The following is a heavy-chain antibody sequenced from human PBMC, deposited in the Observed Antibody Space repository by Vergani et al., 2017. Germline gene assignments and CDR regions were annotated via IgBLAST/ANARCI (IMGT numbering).Heavy chain of an antibody. D-gene: IGHD1-7*01. CDR1: GGSISSSSYY. CDR2: IYYSGST. V-gene: IGHV4-39*01. J-gene: IGHJ4*02. CDR3: ARSGGVPGTTEYYFDY. Sequence: QLQLQESGPGLVKPSETLSLTCTVSGGSISSSSYYWGWIRQPPGKGLEWIGSIYYSGSTYYNPSLKSRVTISVDTSKNQFSLKLSSVTAADTAVYYCARSGGVPGTTEYYFDYWGQGTLVTVSS.